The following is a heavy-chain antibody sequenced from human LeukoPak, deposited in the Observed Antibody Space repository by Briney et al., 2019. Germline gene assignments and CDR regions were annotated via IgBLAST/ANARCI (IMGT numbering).Heavy chain of an antibody. Sequence: GGSLRLSCAASGFTFSDYAMDWVRQAPGKGLEWISAISSSSAYIYYADSVKGRFTISRDNAKSSVSLQMNSLRADDTAVYYCARIFRYQLVDYYALDVWGQGTTVTVSS. CDR2: ISSSSAYI. CDR1: GFTFSDYA. D-gene: IGHD2-2*01. J-gene: IGHJ6*02. V-gene: IGHV3-21*01. CDR3: ARIFRYQLVDYYALDV.